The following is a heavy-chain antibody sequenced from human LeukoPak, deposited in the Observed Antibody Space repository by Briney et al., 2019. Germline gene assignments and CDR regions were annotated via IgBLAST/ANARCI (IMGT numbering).Heavy chain of an antibody. Sequence: GGSLRLSCAASGFTFSSYWMHWVRQAPGKGLVRVSRINSDGSSTSYADSVKGRFTISRDNAKNTLYLQMNSLRAEDTAVYYCARDKGGIGTFDCWGQGRLVTVSS. V-gene: IGHV3-74*01. J-gene: IGHJ4*01. D-gene: IGHD1-26*01. CDR2: INSDGSST. CDR1: GFTFSSYW. CDR3: ARDKGGIGTFDC.